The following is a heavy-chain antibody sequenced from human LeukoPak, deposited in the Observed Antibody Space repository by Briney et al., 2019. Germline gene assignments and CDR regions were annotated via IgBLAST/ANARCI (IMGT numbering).Heavy chain of an antibody. Sequence: TASETLSLTCAVYGGSFSGYYWSWIRQPPGKGLEWIGEINHSGSTNYNPSLKSRVTILVDTSKNQFSLKLSSVTAADTAVYYCARDTLTYSSGWYSFRVVGPSDAFDIWGQGTMVTVSS. CDR3: ARDTLTYSSGWYSFRVVGPSDAFDI. D-gene: IGHD6-19*01. CDR2: INHSGST. CDR1: GGSFSGYY. V-gene: IGHV4-34*01. J-gene: IGHJ3*02.